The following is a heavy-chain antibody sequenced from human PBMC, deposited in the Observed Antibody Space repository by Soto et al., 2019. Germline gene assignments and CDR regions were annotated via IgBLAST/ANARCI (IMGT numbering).Heavy chain of an antibody. V-gene: IGHV1-3*01. Sequence: ASVKVSCKASGYTFTSYAMHWVRQAPGQRLEWMGWINAGNGNTKYSQKFQGRVTITRDTSASTAYMELSSLRSEDTAVYYCAREYRGSVAWLAPWGKGPRVTVAS. CDR2: INAGNGNT. CDR1: GYTFTSYA. J-gene: IGHJ5*02. CDR3: AREYRGSVAWLAP. D-gene: IGHD5-12*01.